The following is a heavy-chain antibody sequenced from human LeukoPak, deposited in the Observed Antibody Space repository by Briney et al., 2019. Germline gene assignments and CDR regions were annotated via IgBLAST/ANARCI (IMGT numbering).Heavy chain of an antibody. CDR3: ARESQGTYYFDY. CDR1: GGSFSGYY. Sequence: PSETLSLTCAVYGGSFSGYYWSWIRQPPGKGLEWIGEINHSGSTNYNPSLKSRVTISVDTSKNQFSLRLSSVTAADTALYYCARESQGTYYFDYWGQGTLVTVSS. CDR2: INHSGST. V-gene: IGHV4-34*01. D-gene: IGHD3-10*01. J-gene: IGHJ4*02.